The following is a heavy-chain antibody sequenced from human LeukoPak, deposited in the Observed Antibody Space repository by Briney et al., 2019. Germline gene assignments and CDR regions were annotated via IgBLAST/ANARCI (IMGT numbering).Heavy chain of an antibody. CDR3: ATGSSSWYYFDY. V-gene: IGHV1-24*01. J-gene: IGHJ4*02. D-gene: IGHD6-13*01. Sequence: ASVKVSCKVSGYTLTELSMHWVRQAPGKGLEWMGGFDPEDGETIYAQKFQGRVTMTEDTSIDTAYMELSSLRSEDTAVYYCATGSSSWYYFDYWGQGTLVTVSS. CDR2: FDPEDGET. CDR1: GYTLTELS.